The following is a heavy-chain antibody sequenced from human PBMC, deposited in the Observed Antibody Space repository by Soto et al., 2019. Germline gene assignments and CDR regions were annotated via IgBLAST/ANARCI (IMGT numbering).Heavy chain of an antibody. J-gene: IGHJ3*02. D-gene: IGHD3-22*01. CDR2: INSDGSST. CDR1: GFTFSSYW. V-gene: IGHV3-74*01. CDR3: ARATYYYDSSGYFSPSRGAFDI. Sequence: GGSLRLSCAASGFTFSSYWMHWVRQAPGKGLVWVSRINSDGSSTSYADSVKGRLTISRDNAKNTLYLQMNSLRAEDTAVYYCARATYYYDSSGYFSPSRGAFDIWGQGTMVTVSS.